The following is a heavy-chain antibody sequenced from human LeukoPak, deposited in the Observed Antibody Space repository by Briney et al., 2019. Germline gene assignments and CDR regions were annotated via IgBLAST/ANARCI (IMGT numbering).Heavy chain of an antibody. D-gene: IGHD3-10*01. J-gene: IGHJ6*03. CDR1: GGTFSSYA. V-gene: IGHV1-69*13. Sequence: SVKVSCKASGGTFSSYAISWVRQAPGQGLEWMGGIIPIFGTANYAQKFQGRVTITADESTSTAYMELSSLRSEDTAVYYCARDRYYGSGSYETYYYYMDVWGKGNTVTVSS. CDR2: IIPIFGTA. CDR3: ARDRYYGSGSYETYYYYMDV.